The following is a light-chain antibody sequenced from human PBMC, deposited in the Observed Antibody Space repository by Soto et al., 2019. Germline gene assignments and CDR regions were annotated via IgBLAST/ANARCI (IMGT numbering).Light chain of an antibody. CDR2: KAS. J-gene: IGKJ1*01. Sequence: DIQMTQSPSTLSGSVGDRVTITCRASQTISSWLAWYQQKPGKAPKLLIYKASTLKSGVPSRFSGSGSGTEFTLTIRSLQPDAFATYYCQHYNSYSEAFGQGTXVDIK. CDR3: QHYNSYSEA. V-gene: IGKV1-5*03. CDR1: QTISSW.